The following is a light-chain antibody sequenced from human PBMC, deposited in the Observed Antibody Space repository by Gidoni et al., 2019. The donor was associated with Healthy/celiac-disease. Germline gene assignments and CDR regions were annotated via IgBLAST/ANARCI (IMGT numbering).Light chain of an antibody. Sequence: EIVLTQSPATLSLSPGERATLSCRASQSVRCYLAWYQPKPGQAPRLLIYDASNMATGIPARFSGSGSGTDFTLTISSLEPEDFAVYYCQQRSNWPPTFGQGTKVEIK. J-gene: IGKJ1*01. CDR3: QQRSNWPPT. V-gene: IGKV3-11*01. CDR1: QSVRCY. CDR2: DAS.